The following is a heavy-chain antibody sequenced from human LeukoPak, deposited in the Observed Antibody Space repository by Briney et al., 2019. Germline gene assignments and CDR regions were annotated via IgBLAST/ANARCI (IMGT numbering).Heavy chain of an antibody. CDR3: ARIPKNDTAMD. D-gene: IGHD5-18*01. Sequence: GESLRLSCAVSGFTFSRYSMNWVRQAPGKGLEWVSSISNIGTSIYYADSVKGRFTISRDNAKNSLYLQMDSLRAEDTAVYYCARIPKNDTAMDWGQGTLVTVSS. J-gene: IGHJ4*02. V-gene: IGHV3-21*01. CDR2: ISNIGTSI. CDR1: GFTFSRYS.